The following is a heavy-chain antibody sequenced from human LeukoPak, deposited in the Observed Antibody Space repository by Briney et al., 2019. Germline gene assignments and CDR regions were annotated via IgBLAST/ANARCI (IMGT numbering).Heavy chain of an antibody. CDR3: ARGPYYDSSGSKVPFDY. CDR1: GFTFSSYA. V-gene: IGHV3-23*01. Sequence: GGSLRLSYAASGFTFSSYAMSWVRQAPGKGLEWVSAISGSGGSTYYADSVKGRFTISRDNSKNTLYLQMNSLRAEDTAVYYCARGPYYDSSGSKVPFDYWGQGTLVTVSS. J-gene: IGHJ4*02. CDR2: ISGSGGST. D-gene: IGHD3-22*01.